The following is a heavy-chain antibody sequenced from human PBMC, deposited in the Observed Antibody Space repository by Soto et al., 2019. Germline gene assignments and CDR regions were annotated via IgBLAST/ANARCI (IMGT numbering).Heavy chain of an antibody. V-gene: IGHV1-18*01. CDR1: GYTFTSYG. Sequence: QVQLVQSGAEVKKPGASVKDSCKASGYTFTSYGISWVRQAPGQGLEWMGWISAYNGNTNYAQKLQGRVTMTTDTSTSTAYMELRSLRSDDTAVYYCAREYSYGYRPGYYYYYMDVWGKGTTVTVSS. CDR3: AREYSYGYRPGYYYYYMDV. CDR2: ISAYNGNT. D-gene: IGHD5-18*01. J-gene: IGHJ6*03.